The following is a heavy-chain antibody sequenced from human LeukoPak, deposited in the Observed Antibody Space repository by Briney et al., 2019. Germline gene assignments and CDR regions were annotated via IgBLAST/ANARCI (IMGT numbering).Heavy chain of an antibody. V-gene: IGHV3-23*01. CDR2: ISGSGGST. J-gene: IGHJ4*02. CDR3: GDIAARTNFDY. Sequence: GGSLRLSCAASGFTFSSYAMSWVRQAPGKGLEWVSAISGSGGSTYCADSVKGRFTISRDNSKNTLYLQMNSLRAEDTAVYYCGDIAARTNFDYWGQGTLVTVSS. D-gene: IGHD6-6*01. CDR1: GFTFSSYA.